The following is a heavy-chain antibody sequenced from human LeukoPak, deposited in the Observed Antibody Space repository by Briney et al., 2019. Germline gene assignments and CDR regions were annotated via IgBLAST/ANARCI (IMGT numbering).Heavy chain of an antibody. V-gene: IGHV3-23*01. J-gene: IGHJ4*02. D-gene: IGHD3-16*01. CDR2: ISGSGGST. CDR1: GFTFSSYA. CDR3: TIGRLRAGGYFDY. Sequence: GGSLRLSCAASGFTFSSYAMSWVRQAPGKGLEWVSAISGSGGSTYYADSVKGRFTISRDNSKNTLYLQMNSLRAGDTAVYYCTIGRLRAGGYFDYWGQGTLVTVSS.